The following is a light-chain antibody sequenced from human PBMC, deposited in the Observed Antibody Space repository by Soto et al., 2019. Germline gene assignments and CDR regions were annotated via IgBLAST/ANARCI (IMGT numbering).Light chain of an antibody. CDR1: RTVSSNY. V-gene: IGKV3-20*01. Sequence: EIVLMQSPGTLSLSPGESATLSCRASRTVSSNYLAWYQQKPGQAPRLLIYGASSRATGIPDKFSGSGSGTDFTLTISRLEPEDFAVYYCQQYGSSPTFGQGTKVEIK. J-gene: IGKJ1*01. CDR2: GAS. CDR3: QQYGSSPT.